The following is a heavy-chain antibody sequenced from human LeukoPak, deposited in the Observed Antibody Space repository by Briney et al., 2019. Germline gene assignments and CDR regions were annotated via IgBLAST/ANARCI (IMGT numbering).Heavy chain of an antibody. D-gene: IGHD3-22*01. J-gene: IGHJ4*02. CDR1: GGTFSSYA. CDR2: IIPIFGTA. V-gene: IGHV1-69*13. Sequence: GASVKVSCKASGGTFSSYAISWVRQAPGQGLEWMGGIIPIFGTANYAQKFQGRVTITADESTSTAYMELSSLRSEDTAVYYCARDGSLYYYDSSGYFLYWGQGTLVTVSS. CDR3: ARDGSLYYYDSSGYFLY.